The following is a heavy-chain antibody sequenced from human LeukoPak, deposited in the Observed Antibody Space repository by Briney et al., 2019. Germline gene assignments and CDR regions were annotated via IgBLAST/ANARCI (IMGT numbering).Heavy chain of an antibody. CDR1: GFTFSSYA. D-gene: IGHD5-18*01. J-gene: IGHJ6*02. CDR3: ARERDSYGLGMDV. V-gene: IGHV4-34*01. CDR2: INHSGST. Sequence: PGGSLRLSCAASGFTFSSYAMSWIRQPSGKGLEWIGEINHSGSTNYNPSLKSRVTISVDTSKNQFSPKLSSVTAADTAVYYCARERDSYGLGMDVWGQGTTVTVSS.